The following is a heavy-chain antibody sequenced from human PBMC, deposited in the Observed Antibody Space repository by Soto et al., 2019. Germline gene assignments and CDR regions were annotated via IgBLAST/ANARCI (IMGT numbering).Heavy chain of an antibody. D-gene: IGHD6-19*01. V-gene: IGHV4-59*01. J-gene: IGHJ4*02. CDR3: ARVPTSSGWYLFDY. CDR1: GGSISSYY. Sequence: PEETLSLTCTVSGGSISSYYWSWIRQPPGKGLEWIGYIYYSGSTNYNPSLKSRVTISVDTSKNQFSLKLSSVTAADTAVYYCARVPTSSGWYLFDYWGQGTLVTVSS. CDR2: IYYSGST.